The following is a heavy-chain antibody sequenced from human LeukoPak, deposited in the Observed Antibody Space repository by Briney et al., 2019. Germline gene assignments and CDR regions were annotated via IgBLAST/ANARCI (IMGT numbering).Heavy chain of an antibody. CDR2: IKEDGSDK. Sequence: NPGGSLRLSCAASGFTFSNYWMSWVRQAPGKGLEWVANIKEDGSDKNYVDSVRGRLTISRDNAKNALYLQMNSLRAEDTAVYYCGREIPGGTTSLDCWGQGTVVTVSS. CDR1: GFTFSNYW. CDR3: GREIPGGTTSLDC. J-gene: IGHJ4*02. D-gene: IGHD1-7*01. V-gene: IGHV3-7*04.